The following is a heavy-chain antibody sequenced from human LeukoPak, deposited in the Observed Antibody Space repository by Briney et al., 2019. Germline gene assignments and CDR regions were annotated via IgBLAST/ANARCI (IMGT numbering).Heavy chain of an antibody. J-gene: IGHJ4*02. D-gene: IGHD1-26*01. CDR3: AALDSGNYYGDY. Sequence: GGSLRLSCAASGFTFDDYAMHWVRQAPGQGLEWVSGISWNSGSIGYADSVKGRFTISRDNAKNSLYLQMNSLRPEDMALYYCAALDSGNYYGDYWGQGTLVTVSS. CDR2: ISWNSGSI. CDR1: GFTFDDYA. V-gene: IGHV3-9*03.